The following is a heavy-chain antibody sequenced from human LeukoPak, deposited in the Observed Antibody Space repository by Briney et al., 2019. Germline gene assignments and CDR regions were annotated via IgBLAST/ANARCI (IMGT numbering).Heavy chain of an antibody. J-gene: IGHJ3*02. Sequence: SETLSLTCTVSGDSISRYYWSWIRQPPEKGLEWIAYISDSGNMNKNPALESRVSISGDTSKNQLSLILSSVTAADTALYYCARLMTTEIHDAFDIWGQGTMVIVSS. CDR1: GDSISRYY. V-gene: IGHV4-59*01. D-gene: IGHD4-11*01. CDR2: ISDSGNM. CDR3: ARLMTTEIHDAFDI.